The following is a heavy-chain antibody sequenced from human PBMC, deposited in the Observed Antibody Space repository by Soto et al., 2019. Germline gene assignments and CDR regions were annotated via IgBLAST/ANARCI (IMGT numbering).Heavy chain of an antibody. J-gene: IGHJ4*02. CDR3: ASQKD. Sequence: QVQLVESGGGVVQPGRSLRLSCAASGFTFSSYGMHWVRQAPGKGLGWVAVIWYDGSNKYYSDSVKGRFTISRDNSKNMLYLQMNSLRVEDTAVYYCASQKDWGQGTLVTVSS. CDR2: IWYDGSNK. V-gene: IGHV3-33*01. CDR1: GFTFSSYG.